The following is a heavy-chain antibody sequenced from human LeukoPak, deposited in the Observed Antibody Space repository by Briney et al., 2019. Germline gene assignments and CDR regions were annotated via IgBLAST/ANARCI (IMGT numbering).Heavy chain of an antibody. CDR2: IYYSGST. V-gene: IGHV4-59*01. CDR1: GGSISSYY. D-gene: IGHD2-2*01. CDR3: ARTVSPDIVVVPAAIGAFDI. J-gene: IGHJ3*02. Sequence: SETLSLTCTVSGGSISSYYWSWIRQPPGKGLEWIGYIYYSGSTNYNPSLKSRVTISVDTSKNQFSLKLSSVTAADTAVYYRARTVSPDIVVVPAAIGAFDIWGQGTMVTVSS.